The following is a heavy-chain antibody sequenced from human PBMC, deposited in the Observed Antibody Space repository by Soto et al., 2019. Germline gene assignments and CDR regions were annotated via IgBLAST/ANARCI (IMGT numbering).Heavy chain of an antibody. Sequence: QVQLVESGGGVVQPGRSLRLSCAASGFTFSSYGMHWVRQAPGKGLEWVAVIYFDGNNRYYLDSVKGRFTISRDNSKNTLYLQMNSLRAEDTAVYYCAYSGRGDLTSMVNYFYYGMDVWGQGTTVTVSS. CDR2: IYFDGNNR. CDR1: GFTFSSYG. V-gene: IGHV3-33*01. CDR3: AYSGRGDLTSMVNYFYYGMDV. D-gene: IGHD5-18*01. J-gene: IGHJ6*02.